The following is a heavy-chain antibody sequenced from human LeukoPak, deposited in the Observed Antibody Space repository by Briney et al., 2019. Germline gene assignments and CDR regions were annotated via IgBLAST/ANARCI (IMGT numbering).Heavy chain of an antibody. CDR3: ARIHSLYYYDSSGYGAFDI. D-gene: IGHD3-22*01. Sequence: GGSLRLSCAASGFTFSTYGMHWVRQTPGKGLEWVAVIWNDGSNKYYADSVKGRFTISRDNSKNTLYLQMNSLRAEDTAVYYCARIHSLYYYDSSGYGAFDIWGQGTMVTVSS. V-gene: IGHV3-33*01. J-gene: IGHJ3*02. CDR1: GFTFSTYG. CDR2: IWNDGSNK.